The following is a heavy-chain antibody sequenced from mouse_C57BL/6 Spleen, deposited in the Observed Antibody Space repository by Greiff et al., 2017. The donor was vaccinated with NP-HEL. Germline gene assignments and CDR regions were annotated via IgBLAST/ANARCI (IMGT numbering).Heavy chain of an antibody. J-gene: IGHJ4*01. CDR3: ARWATMGDYYAMDY. Sequence: QVQLKESGAELVKPGASVKMSCKASGYTFTSYWITWVKQRPGQGLEWIGDIYPGSGSTNYNEKFKSKATLTVDTSSSTAYMQLSSLTSEDSAVYYCARWATMGDYYAMDYWGQGTSVTVSS. V-gene: IGHV1-55*01. CDR2: IYPGSGST. CDR1: GYTFTSYW. D-gene: IGHD1-1*02.